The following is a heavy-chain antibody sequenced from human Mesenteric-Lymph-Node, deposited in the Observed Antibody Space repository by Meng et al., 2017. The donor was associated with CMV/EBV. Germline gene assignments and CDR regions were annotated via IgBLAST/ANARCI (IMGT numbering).Heavy chain of an antibody. CDR2: INHSGST. J-gene: IGHJ5*02. Sequence: GSLRLSCAVYGGSFSGYYWTWIRQPPGKGLEWIGEINHSGSTYYNPSLASRVAMSVDTSQNHFSLRLTSVTAADTAVYFCARGGIADRLQTWGQGTLVTVSS. D-gene: IGHD6-6*01. CDR3: ARGGIADRLQT. V-gene: IGHV4-34*01. CDR1: GGSFSGYY.